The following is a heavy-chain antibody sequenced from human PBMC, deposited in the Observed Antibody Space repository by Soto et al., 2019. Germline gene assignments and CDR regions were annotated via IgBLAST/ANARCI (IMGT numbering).Heavy chain of an antibody. CDR1: GYSFASYW. CDR2: IYPGDSDT. CDR3: AASIFYYGMDV. V-gene: IGHV5-51*01. Sequence: PGESLKISCQGSGYSFASYWIGWVRQMPGKDLEWMGIIYPGDSDTRYSPSFQGQVTISADKSITTTYLQWSSLKASDTAIYYCAASIFYYGMDVWGQGTTVTVSS. J-gene: IGHJ6*02.